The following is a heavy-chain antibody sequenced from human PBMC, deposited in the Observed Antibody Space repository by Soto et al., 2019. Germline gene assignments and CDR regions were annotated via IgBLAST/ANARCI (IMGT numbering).Heavy chain of an antibody. J-gene: IGHJ4*02. D-gene: IGHD2-8*02. V-gene: IGHV4-34*01. CDR1: GGSFSGYY. CDR2: INHSGST. Sequence: QVQLQQWDVGLLKPSETLSLTCAVYGGSFSGYYWTWIRQPPGTGLEWIGEINHSGSTNYNPSLKSRVTISVDTSKNQFSLKLTSVTAADTAVYYCARDKITGLFDYWGQGTLVTVSS. CDR3: ARDKITGLFDY.